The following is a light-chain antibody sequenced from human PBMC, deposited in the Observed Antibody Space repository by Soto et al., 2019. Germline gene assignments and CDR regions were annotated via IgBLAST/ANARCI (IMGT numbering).Light chain of an antibody. CDR1: QGVSTW. CDR3: QQADSFPRT. CDR2: AAS. V-gene: IGKV1-12*01. Sequence: DIQMTQSPSSVSASVGDRVTITCRASQGVSTWLAWYQQKPGTAPKLLIYAASTLQRGVPSRFSGSGSVTDFTLTIRSLQPEDIATYYCQQADSFPRTFGGGTKVEIK. J-gene: IGKJ4*01.